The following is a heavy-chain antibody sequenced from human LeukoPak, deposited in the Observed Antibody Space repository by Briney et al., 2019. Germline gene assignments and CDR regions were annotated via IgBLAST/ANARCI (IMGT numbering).Heavy chain of an antibody. Sequence: SETLSLTCAVYGGSFSGYYWSWIRQPLGKGLEWIGEINHSGSTNYNPSLKSRVTISVDTSKNQFSLKLSSVTAADTAVYYCARGGIGDSSGYYPRRPYYFDYWGQGTLVTVSS. D-gene: IGHD3-22*01. CDR2: INHSGST. CDR1: GGSFSGYY. V-gene: IGHV4-34*01. J-gene: IGHJ4*02. CDR3: ARGGIGDSSGYYPRRPYYFDY.